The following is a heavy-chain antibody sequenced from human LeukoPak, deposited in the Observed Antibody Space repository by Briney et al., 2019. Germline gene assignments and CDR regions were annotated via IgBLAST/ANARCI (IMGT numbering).Heavy chain of an antibody. Sequence: ASVKVSCKASGYTFTSYAMHWVRQAPGQRLEWMGWINAGNGYTQYSQKFQGRVTITRDTSASTAYMGLSSLRSEDTAVYYCARDSGEYYFDYWGQGTLVTVSS. CDR2: INAGNGYT. CDR1: GYTFTSYA. D-gene: IGHD2-15*01. CDR3: ARDSGEYYFDY. V-gene: IGHV1-3*01. J-gene: IGHJ4*02.